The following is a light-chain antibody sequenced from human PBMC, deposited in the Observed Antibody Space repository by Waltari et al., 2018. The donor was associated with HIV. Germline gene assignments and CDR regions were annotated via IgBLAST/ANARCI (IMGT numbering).Light chain of an antibody. CDR2: DAS. J-gene: IGKJ3*01. Sequence: EIVLTQSPATLAVSPGEGATLSCRASQSISVYLAWYQQKPGQIPRLLIYDASTRAPGIPPRFSGSGSGTDFTLTINSLQAEDVASYYCHQYYITPFTFGPGTRVEIK. V-gene: IGKV3-15*01. CDR1: QSISVY. CDR3: HQYYITPFT.